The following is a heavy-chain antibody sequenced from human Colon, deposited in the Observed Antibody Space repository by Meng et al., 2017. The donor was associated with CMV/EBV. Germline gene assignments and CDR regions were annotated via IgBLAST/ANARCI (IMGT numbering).Heavy chain of an antibody. V-gene: IGHV1-2*06. J-gene: IGHJ4*02. CDR1: GYNFTGYY. CDR3: ARDRASLYYQFDS. D-gene: IGHD5/OR15-5a*01. Sequence: KASGYNFTGYYLHWVRQAPGQRLEWLGRINTDNGDTKYAPNFRGRANMTRDTSITTAYMELDSLTSDDTATYYCARDRASLYYQFDSWGQGTLVTVSS. CDR2: INTDNGDT.